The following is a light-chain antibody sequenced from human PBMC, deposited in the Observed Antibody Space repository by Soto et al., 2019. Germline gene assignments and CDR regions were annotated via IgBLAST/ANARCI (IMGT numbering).Light chain of an antibody. J-gene: IGKJ5*01. V-gene: IGKV2-30*01. CDR1: DALEWSDGKSS. CDR2: QVS. Sequence: DVVLAQSPLSLPVSPGQPAAIACRSIDALEWSDGKSSLSWYHQRPGQSPRRLVYQVSNRDSGVPDRFSGSGSGTDFTLKISRVEAEDVGLYYCMQYTHWPDTFGQGTRLEIK. CDR3: MQYTHWPDT.